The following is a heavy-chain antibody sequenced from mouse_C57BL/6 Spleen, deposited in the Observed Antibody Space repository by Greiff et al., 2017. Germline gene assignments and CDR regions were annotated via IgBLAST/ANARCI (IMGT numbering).Heavy chain of an antibody. D-gene: IGHD2-5*01. CDR1: GSNIKDYY. CDR3: ASYDSNHVDY. Sequence: VQLQQSGAELVKPGASVKLSCTASGSNIKDYYMHWVKQRTEQGLEWIGRIDPEDGATKYAPKFPGKATITADTYSNTAYLQRSSLTSEATAVYYCASYDSNHVDYWGQGTTLTDSS. V-gene: IGHV14-2*01. CDR2: IDPEDGAT. J-gene: IGHJ2*01.